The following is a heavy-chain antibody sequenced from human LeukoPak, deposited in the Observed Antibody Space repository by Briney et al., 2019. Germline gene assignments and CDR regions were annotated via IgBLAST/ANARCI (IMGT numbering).Heavy chain of an antibody. D-gene: IGHD3-3*01. CDR2: IYTSGST. CDR3: ARVKAGRGVVFDY. CDR1: GGSISSGSYY. J-gene: IGHJ4*02. Sequence: SETLSLTCTVSGGSISSGSYYWIWIRQPAGKGLEWIGRIYTSGSTNYNPSLKSRVTISVDPSKNQFSLKLSSVTAADTAVYYCARVKAGRGVVFDYWGQGTLVTVSS. V-gene: IGHV4-61*02.